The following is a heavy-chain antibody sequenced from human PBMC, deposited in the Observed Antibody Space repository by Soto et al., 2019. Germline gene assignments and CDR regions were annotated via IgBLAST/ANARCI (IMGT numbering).Heavy chain of an antibody. CDR3: AKGVGSYYFHY. Sequence: QVQLVESGGGVVQPGRSLRLSCAASGFTFSRYPMYWVRQAPGKGLEWVAVITYDGNNKYYADSVKGRFTISRDNAKNTLSLQMNNLRPEDTAVYYCAKGVGSYYFHYWGQGTLVTVSS. CDR2: ITYDGNNK. V-gene: IGHV3-30-3*01. D-gene: IGHD1-26*01. J-gene: IGHJ4*02. CDR1: GFTFSRYP.